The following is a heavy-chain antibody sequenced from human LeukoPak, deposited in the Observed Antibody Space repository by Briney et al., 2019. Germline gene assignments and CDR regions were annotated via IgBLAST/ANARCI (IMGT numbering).Heavy chain of an antibody. CDR3: AKALIVVPGSYYMDV. J-gene: IGHJ6*03. Sequence: KTGGSLRLSCAASGFTFSDYYMSWIRQAPGKGLEWVSYISNSGSTIYYADSVEGRFTISRDNAKNSLYLQMNSLRAVDTAVYYCAKALIVVPGSYYMDVWGKGTTVTVSS. V-gene: IGHV3-11*01. CDR1: GFTFSDYY. D-gene: IGHD2-2*01. CDR2: ISNSGSTI.